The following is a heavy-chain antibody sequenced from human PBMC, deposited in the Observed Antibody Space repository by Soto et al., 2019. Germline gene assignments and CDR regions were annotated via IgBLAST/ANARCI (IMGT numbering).Heavy chain of an antibody. CDR2: IIPIFGTA. CDR1: GGTFSSYG. D-gene: IGHD6-13*01. J-gene: IGHJ6*02. Sequence: ASVEVSCKASGGTFSSYGISCVRQAPGQGLEWMGGIIPIFGTANYAQKFQGRVTITADESTSTAYMELSSLRSEDTAVYYCAREGIAASAKDGMDVWGQGTTVTVSS. V-gene: IGHV1-69*01. CDR3: AREGIAASAKDGMDV.